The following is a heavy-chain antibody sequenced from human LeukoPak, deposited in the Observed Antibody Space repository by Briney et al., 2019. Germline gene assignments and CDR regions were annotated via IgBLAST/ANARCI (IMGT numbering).Heavy chain of an antibody. CDR3: ASTYSGVSWYYFDY. V-gene: IGHV4-30-4*08. J-gene: IGHJ4*02. Sequence: PSQTLSLTCTVSGGSISGGDYYWSWIRQSPGKGLEWIGYIYYSGSTYYNPSLKSRFTISLDTSKDQFSQKLSSVTAADTAVYYCASTYSGVSWYYFDYWGQGTQVTVSS. CDR1: GGSISGGDYY. D-gene: IGHD1-26*01. CDR2: IYYSGST.